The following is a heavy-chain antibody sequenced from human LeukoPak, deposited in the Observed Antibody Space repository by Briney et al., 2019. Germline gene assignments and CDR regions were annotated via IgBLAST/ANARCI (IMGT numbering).Heavy chain of an antibody. D-gene: IGHD6-19*01. CDR3: AKDNRRHYTSGPNPDSLH. CDR2: ISWNSGSI. V-gene: IGHV3-9*01. J-gene: IGHJ4*02. CDR1: GFIFNNYA. Sequence: GGSLRLSCAGSGFIFNNYAMHWVRQPPGKGLEWVSGISWNSGSIDYADSVKGRFTISGDNAKNSLYLQMNSLRVEDTAFYYCAKDNRRHYTSGPNPDSLHWGQGALVTVSS.